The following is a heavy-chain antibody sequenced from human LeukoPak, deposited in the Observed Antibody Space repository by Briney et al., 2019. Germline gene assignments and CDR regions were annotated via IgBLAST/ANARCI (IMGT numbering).Heavy chain of an antibody. CDR3: ARSVDTAMVYYYFDY. V-gene: IGHV4-39*07. Sequence: SETLSLTCTVSGGSISSSSYYWGWIRQPPGKGLEWIGSIYYSGSTYYNPSLKSRVTISVDTSKNQFSLKLSSVTAADTAVYYCARSVDTAMVYYYFDYWGQGTLVTVSS. J-gene: IGHJ4*02. CDR2: IYYSGST. CDR1: GGSISSSSYY. D-gene: IGHD5-18*01.